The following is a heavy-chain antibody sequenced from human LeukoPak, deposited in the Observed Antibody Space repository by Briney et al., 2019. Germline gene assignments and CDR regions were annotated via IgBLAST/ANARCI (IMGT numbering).Heavy chain of an antibody. CDR3: AKKEIAVVGSNWFDP. J-gene: IGHJ5*02. V-gene: IGHV3-9*01. CDR2: ISWNSGSI. Sequence: GRSLRLSCVASGFTFDDYAMHWVRQAPGKGLEWVSGISWNSGSIDYADSVKGRFTISRDNSKNTLYLQMNSLRAEDTAVYYCAKKEIAVVGSNWFDPWGQGTLVTVSS. CDR1: GFTFDDYA. D-gene: IGHD6-13*01.